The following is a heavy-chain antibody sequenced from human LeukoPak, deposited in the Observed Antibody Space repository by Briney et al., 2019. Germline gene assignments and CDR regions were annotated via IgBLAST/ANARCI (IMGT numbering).Heavy chain of an antibody. CDR3: AELGITMIGGV. J-gene: IGHJ6*04. CDR1: GFTFNNYN. D-gene: IGHD3-10*02. V-gene: IGHV3-21*01. CDR2: ITSSGAYI. Sequence: GGSLRLSCAASGFTFNNYNMNWVRQAPGKALEWVSSITSSGAYIFYADSVKGRFTISRDNAKNSLYLQMNSLRAEDTAVYYCAELGITMIGGVWGKGTTVTISS.